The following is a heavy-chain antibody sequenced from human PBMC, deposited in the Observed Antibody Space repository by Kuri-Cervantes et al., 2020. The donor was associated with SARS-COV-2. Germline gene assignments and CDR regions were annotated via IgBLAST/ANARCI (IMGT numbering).Heavy chain of an antibody. V-gene: IGHV1-69*13. Sequence: SVKVSCKASGGTFSSYAVSWLRQAPGQGLVWMGGIIPIFGTPNYAPKFQGRITITADESTSSAYMELSSLRSDDTAVYYCALGYWGSGYPRYYYYMDVGGKGTTVTVSS. D-gene: IGHD3-22*01. J-gene: IGHJ6*03. CDR1: GGTFSSYA. CDR2: IIPIFGTP. CDR3: ALGYWGSGYPRYYYYMDV.